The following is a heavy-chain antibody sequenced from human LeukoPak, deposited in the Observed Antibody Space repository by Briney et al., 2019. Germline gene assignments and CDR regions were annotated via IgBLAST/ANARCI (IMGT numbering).Heavy chain of an antibody. CDR3: ARHMREFWSRRQPGDAFDI. CDR1: GGTFSSYA. J-gene: IGHJ3*02. Sequence: ASVNVSCKASGGTFSSYAITWVRQAPGQGLEWMGYISTYDYNTHHSQKFQGRVFMSTDSSSGTAYMDLQSLTSDDTAVYYCARHMREFWSRRQPGDAFDIWGQGTMVTVSS. D-gene: IGHD3-3*01. V-gene: IGHV1-18*01. CDR2: ISTYDYNT.